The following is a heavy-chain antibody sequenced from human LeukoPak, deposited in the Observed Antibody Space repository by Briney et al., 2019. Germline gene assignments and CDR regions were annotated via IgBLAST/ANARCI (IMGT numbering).Heavy chain of an antibody. V-gene: IGHV3-66*02. CDR2: IYSGGST. Sequence: GGSLRLSRAASGFTVSSNYMSWVRQAPGKGLEWVSVIYSGGSTYYADSVKGRFTISRDNSKNTLYLQMNSLRAEGTAVYYCARVAQEYYDFWSGYRDAFDIWGQGTMVTVSS. CDR3: ARVAQEYYDFWSGYRDAFDI. CDR1: GFTVSSNY. J-gene: IGHJ3*02. D-gene: IGHD3-3*01.